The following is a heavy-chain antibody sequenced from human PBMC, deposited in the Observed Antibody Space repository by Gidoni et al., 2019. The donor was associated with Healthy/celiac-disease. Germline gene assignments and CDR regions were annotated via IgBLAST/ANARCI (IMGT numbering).Heavy chain of an antibody. J-gene: IGHJ4*02. V-gene: IGHV3-23*01. CDR3: AKDRVQYSSGWFHYFDY. CDR2: ISGSGGST. D-gene: IGHD6-19*01. Sequence: EVQLLESGGGLVQPGGSLRLSCAASGFTFSSYAMSWVRQAPGKGLEWVSAISGSGGSTYYADSVKGRFTISRDNSKNTLYLQMNSLRAEDTAVYYCAKDRVQYSSGWFHYFDYWGQGTLVTVSS. CDR1: GFTFSSYA.